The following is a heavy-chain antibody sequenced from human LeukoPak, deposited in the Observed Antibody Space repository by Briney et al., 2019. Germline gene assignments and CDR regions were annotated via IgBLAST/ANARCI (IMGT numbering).Heavy chain of an antibody. V-gene: IGHV1-8*01. J-gene: IGHJ6*02. D-gene: IGHD2-2*01. CDR1: GYTFTSYD. CDR2: MNPNSGNT. CDR3: SLPSGYCSSTSCIGSRDYGMDV. Sequence: ASVKVSCKASGYTFTSYDINWVRQATGQGLEWMGWMNPNSGNTGYAQKFQGRVTMTRNTSISTAYMELSSLRSEDTAVYYCSLPSGYCSSTSCIGSRDYGMDVWGQGTTVTVSS.